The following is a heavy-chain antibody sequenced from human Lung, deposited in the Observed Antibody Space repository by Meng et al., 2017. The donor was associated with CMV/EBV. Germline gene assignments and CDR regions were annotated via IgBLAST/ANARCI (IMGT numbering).Heavy chain of an antibody. CDR1: GDSITNHNW. D-gene: IGHD3-10*01. V-gene: IGHV4-4*02. CDR3: LRRSGGSV. J-gene: IGHJ1*01. Sequence: GPDPVKSSETPSPICAVPGDSITNHNWWAWVRQPPGKGLEWIGEIPHRGSSAYNPSLKSRVSMSIDKSKNQFSLKLTSVTAADTAVYHCLRRSGGSVWGQGTLVTVSS. CDR2: IPHRGSS.